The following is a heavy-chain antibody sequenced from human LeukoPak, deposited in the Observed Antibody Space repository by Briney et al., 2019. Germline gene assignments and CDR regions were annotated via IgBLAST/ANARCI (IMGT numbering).Heavy chain of an antibody. CDR3: ARLYDSSGYGAFDI. D-gene: IGHD3-22*01. V-gene: IGHV3-66*02. CDR1: GFTFSDAW. CDR2: IYSAGTT. J-gene: IGHJ3*02. Sequence: GGSLRLSCVGSGFTFSDAWISWVRQAPGKGLEWVSVIYSAGTTYYPDSVKGRFTISRDNSQNTLYLQMDSLRAEDTAVYYCARLYDSSGYGAFDIWGQGTTVTVSS.